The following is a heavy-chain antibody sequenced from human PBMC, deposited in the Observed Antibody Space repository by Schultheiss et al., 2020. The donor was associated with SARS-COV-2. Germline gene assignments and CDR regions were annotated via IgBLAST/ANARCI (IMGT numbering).Heavy chain of an antibody. CDR1: GFSLTTSGVG. CDR3: AHRFLTGDFDY. V-gene: IGHV2-70*12. CDR2: IDWDDDK. J-gene: IGHJ4*02. Sequence: SGPTLVKPTQTLTLTCTFSGFSLTTSGVGVGWIRQPPGKALEWLALIDWDDDKYYTTSLKTRLTISKDTSKNQVVLTMTNMDPVDTATYYCAHRFLTGDFDYWGQGTLVTVSS. D-gene: IGHD7-27*01.